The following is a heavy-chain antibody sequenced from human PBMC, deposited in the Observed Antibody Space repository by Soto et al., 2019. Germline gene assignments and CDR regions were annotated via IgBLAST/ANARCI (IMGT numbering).Heavy chain of an antibody. CDR1: GDSIHDSRYY. V-gene: IGHV4-39*01. J-gene: IGHJ5*02. CDR2: IYYSGST. Sequence: RTCAVSGDSIHDSRYYSGWIRPPPGKGLEWIGSIYYSGSTYYNPSLKSRVIISIDTSKNQFSLKLSSVTAADTAVYYCARQLLGDLSAAGNHRVEPWG. D-gene: IGHD6-13*01. CDR3: ARQLLGDLSAAGNHRVEP.